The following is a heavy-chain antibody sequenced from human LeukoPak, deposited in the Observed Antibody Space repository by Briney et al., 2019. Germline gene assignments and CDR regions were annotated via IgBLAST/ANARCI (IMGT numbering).Heavy chain of an antibody. CDR3: ARSPRTTVTHSIDY. CDR1: GFTFSSYA. CDR2: ISYDGSNK. D-gene: IGHD4-17*01. V-gene: IGHV3-30-3*01. J-gene: IGHJ4*02. Sequence: GGSLRFSCAASGFTFSSYAMHWVRQAPGKGLEWVAVISYDGSNKYYADSVKGRFTISRDNSKNTLYLQMNSRRAEDTAVYYCARSPRTTVTHSIDYWGQGTLVTVSS.